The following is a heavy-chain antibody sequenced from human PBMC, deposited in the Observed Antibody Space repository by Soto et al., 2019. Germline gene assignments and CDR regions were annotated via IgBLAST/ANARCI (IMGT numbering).Heavy chain of an antibody. D-gene: IGHD3-22*01. V-gene: IGHV3-23*01. J-gene: IGHJ3*02. CDR1: GFTFSSYA. CDR3: AKDPTYYYDSSGPRGAFDI. CDR2: ISGSGGST. Sequence: PGGSLRLSCAASGFTFSSYAMSWVRQAPRKGLEWVSAISGSGGSTYYADSVKGRFTISRDNSKNTLYLQMNSLRAEDTAVYYCAKDPTYYYDSSGPRGAFDIWGQGTMVTVSS.